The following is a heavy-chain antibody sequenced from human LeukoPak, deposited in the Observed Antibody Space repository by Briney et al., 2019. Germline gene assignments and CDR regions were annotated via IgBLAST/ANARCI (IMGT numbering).Heavy chain of an antibody. CDR3: ARSGYNWNDVIFFDY. CDR2: ISSSSSSI. V-gene: IGHV3-21*01. CDR1: GFTLSGYT. D-gene: IGHD1-1*01. Sequence: GGSLRLSCAASGFTLSGYTMNWVRQAPGKGLEWVSSISSSSSSIYYADSVKGRFTISRDNAKNSLYLQMNSLRAEDTAVYYCARSGYNWNDVIFFDYWGQGILVPVSS. J-gene: IGHJ4*02.